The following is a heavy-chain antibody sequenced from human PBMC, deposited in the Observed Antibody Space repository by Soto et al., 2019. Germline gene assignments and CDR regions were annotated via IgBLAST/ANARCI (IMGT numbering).Heavy chain of an antibody. CDR3: ARHGSGENYFDY. CDR2: ISGYNGNT. D-gene: IGHD3-10*01. V-gene: IGHV1-18*01. Sequence: GASVKVSCKASGYNFSKYGITWVRQAPGHGLEWLGWISGYNGNTHFAQRLQGRVNMTADTSTRTAYMEVTSLRPDDTAIYYCARHGSGENYFDYWGRGTLVTVSS. CDR1: GYNFSKYG. J-gene: IGHJ4*02.